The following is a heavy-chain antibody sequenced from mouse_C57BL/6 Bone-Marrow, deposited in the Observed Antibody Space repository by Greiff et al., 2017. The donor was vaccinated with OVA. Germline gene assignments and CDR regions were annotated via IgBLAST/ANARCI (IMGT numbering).Heavy chain of an antibody. CDR2: IDPSDSYT. Sequence: QVHVKQPGAELVMPGASVKLSCKASGYTFTSYWMHWVKQRPGQGLEWIGEIDPSDSYTNYNQKFKGKSTLTVDKSSSTAYMQLSSLTSEDSAVYYCARAYYSNYGCAMDYWGQGTSVTVSS. V-gene: IGHV1-69*01. CDR3: ARAYYSNYGCAMDY. J-gene: IGHJ4*01. D-gene: IGHD2-5*01. CDR1: GYTFTSYW.